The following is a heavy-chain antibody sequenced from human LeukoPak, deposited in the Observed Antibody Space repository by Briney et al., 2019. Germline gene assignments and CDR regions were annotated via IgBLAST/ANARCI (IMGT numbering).Heavy chain of an antibody. CDR1: GGSISSSDYY. CDR3: ARHSSDFWSGYYTNYYGVDV. D-gene: IGHD3-3*01. Sequence: ASETLSLTCTVSGGSISSSDYYWGWVRQPPGKGLEWIGSVFYSGSTYYNPSLKSRVTTSVDTSKNQFSLRLSSVTAADTAVYYCARHSSDFWSGYYTNYYGVDVWGRGTTVTVSS. CDR2: VFYSGST. J-gene: IGHJ6*02. V-gene: IGHV4-39*01.